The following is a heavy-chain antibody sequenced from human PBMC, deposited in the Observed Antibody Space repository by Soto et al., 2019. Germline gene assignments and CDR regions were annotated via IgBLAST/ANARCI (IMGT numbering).Heavy chain of an antibody. Sequence: QVPLVQSGAEVKKPGASVKVSCKASGYTFTSYDINWVRQATGQGLEWMGWMNPNSGNTGYAQKFQGRVTMTRNTSISTAYMELSSLRSEDTAVYYRARALYCSSTSCYNSIDYWGQGTLVTVSS. CDR3: ARALYCSSTSCYNSIDY. D-gene: IGHD2-2*02. V-gene: IGHV1-8*01. CDR1: GYTFTSYD. J-gene: IGHJ4*02. CDR2: MNPNSGNT.